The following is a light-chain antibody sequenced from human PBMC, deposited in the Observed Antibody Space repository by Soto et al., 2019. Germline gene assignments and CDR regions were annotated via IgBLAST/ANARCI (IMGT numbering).Light chain of an antibody. Sequence: EIVLTQSPGTLSLSPGERATLSCRASQSVSSNYLAWYQQKPGQAPRLLIYGASSRATGIPDRFSGSGSGTDFTLTISSLQSEDLGVYYCLQYHYWPWTFGQGTKVDI. CDR3: LQYHYWPWT. V-gene: IGKV3-20*01. J-gene: IGKJ1*01. CDR1: QSVSSNY. CDR2: GAS.